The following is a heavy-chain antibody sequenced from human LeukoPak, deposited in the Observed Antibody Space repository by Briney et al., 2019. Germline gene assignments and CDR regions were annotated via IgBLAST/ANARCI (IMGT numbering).Heavy chain of an antibody. J-gene: IGHJ4*02. D-gene: IGHD5-24*01. V-gene: IGHV1-18*01. CDR3: ARSRDGYNYLDY. Sequence: ASVKVSCKASGYTFTSYGISWVRQAPGQGLEWMGWISAYNGNTNYAQKLQGRVTMTTDTSTSTAYMELRSLRSGDTAVYYCARSRDGYNYLDYWGQGTLVTVSS. CDR2: ISAYNGNT. CDR1: GYTFTSYG.